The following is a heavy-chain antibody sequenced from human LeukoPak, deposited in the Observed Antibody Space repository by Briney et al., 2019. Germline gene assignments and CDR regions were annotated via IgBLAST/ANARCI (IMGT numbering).Heavy chain of an antibody. J-gene: IGHJ4*02. CDR2: ISSSSSYI. V-gene: IGHV3-21*01. CDR1: GFTFSSYS. CDR3: ARGGNSVVFDY. Sequence: GGSLRLSCAASGFTFSSYSMNWVRQAPGKGLEWVSSISSSSSYIYYADSVKGRFTISGDNAKNSLYLQMNSLRAEDTAVYYCARGGNSVVFDYWGQGTLVTVSS. D-gene: IGHD4-23*01.